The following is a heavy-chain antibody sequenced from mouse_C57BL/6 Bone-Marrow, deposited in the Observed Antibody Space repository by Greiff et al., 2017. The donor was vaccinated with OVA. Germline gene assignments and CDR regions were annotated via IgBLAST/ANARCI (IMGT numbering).Heavy chain of an antibody. J-gene: IGHJ4*01. V-gene: IGHV2-2*01. CDR1: GFSLTSYG. D-gene: IGHD2-4*01. Sequence: VKLMESGPGLVQPSQSLSITCTVSGFSLTSYGVHWVRQSPGKGLEWLGVIWSGGSTDYNAAFISRLSISKDNSKSQVFFKMNSLQADDTAIYYCARMIYYDYDGYAMDYWGQGTSVTVSS. CDR2: IWSGGST. CDR3: ARMIYYDYDGYAMDY.